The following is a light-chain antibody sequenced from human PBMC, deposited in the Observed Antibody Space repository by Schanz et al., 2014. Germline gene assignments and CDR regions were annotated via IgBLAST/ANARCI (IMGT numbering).Light chain of an antibody. J-gene: IGKJ1*01. CDR2: DAS. Sequence: EIVLTQSPGTLSLSPGETATLSCRASETVNGRFLAWYQQKPGQAPRLLIYDASNRATGIPARFSGSGSVTDFTLTISSLEPEDFAVYYCQQRGNWPWTFGQGTKVEIK. CDR3: QQRGNWPWT. CDR1: ETVNGRF. V-gene: IGKV3-11*01.